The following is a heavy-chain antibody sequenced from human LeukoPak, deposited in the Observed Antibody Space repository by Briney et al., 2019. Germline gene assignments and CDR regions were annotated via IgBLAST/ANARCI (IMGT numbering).Heavy chain of an antibody. D-gene: IGHD6-19*01. CDR3: ASGIAVTGPLDH. Sequence: GSLRLSCAASGFTFSRNAMSWVRQAPGKGLEWVSAISGSGDAPYYADSVKGRFTISRDNSKNTLYLQMNNLRVEDTAVYYCASGIAVTGPLDHWGQGTLVTVSS. V-gene: IGHV3-23*01. CDR1: GFTFSRNA. J-gene: IGHJ4*02. CDR2: ISGSGDAP.